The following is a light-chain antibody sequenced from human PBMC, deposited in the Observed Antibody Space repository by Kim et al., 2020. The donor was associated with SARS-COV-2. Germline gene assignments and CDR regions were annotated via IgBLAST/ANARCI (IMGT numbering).Light chain of an antibody. CDR2: DVS. J-gene: IGKJ1*01. CDR1: QDITTA. CDR3: QQFKNYPRT. Sequence: ASVGDGVTITCRASQDITTALAWYQQKPGKTPKLLMYDVSTLESGVPSRFSGSGSGTDFTLTIGSLQPEDFATYYCQQFKNYPRTFGQGTKVDIK. V-gene: IGKV1D-13*01.